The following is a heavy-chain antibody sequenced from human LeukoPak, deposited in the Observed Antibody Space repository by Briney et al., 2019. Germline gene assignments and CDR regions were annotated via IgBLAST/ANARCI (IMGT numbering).Heavy chain of an antibody. J-gene: IGHJ4*02. CDR1: GGSFSGYY. CDR2: IYYSGST. Sequence: KASETLSLTCAVYGGSFSGYYWSWIRQPPGKGLEWIGYIYYSGSTNYNPSLKSRVTISVDTSKNQFSLKLSSVTAADTAVYYCAGHWDTAMGYFDYWGQGTLVTVSS. V-gene: IGHV4-59*08. CDR3: AGHWDTAMGYFDY. D-gene: IGHD5-18*01.